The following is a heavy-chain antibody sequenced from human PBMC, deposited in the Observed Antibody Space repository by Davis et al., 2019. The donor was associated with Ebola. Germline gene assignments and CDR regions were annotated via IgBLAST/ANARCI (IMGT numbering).Heavy chain of an antibody. J-gene: IGHJ6*03. Sequence: GESLKISCAASGFTFSSYSMNWVRQAPGKGLEWVSSISSSSSYIYYADSVKGRFTISRDNAKNSLYLQMNSLRAEDTAVYYCARVKPYNQLPTYYYYYYMDVWGKGTTVTVSS. V-gene: IGHV3-21*01. CDR1: GFTFSSYS. CDR2: ISSSSSYI. CDR3: ARVKPYNQLPTYYYYYYMDV. D-gene: IGHD2-2*01.